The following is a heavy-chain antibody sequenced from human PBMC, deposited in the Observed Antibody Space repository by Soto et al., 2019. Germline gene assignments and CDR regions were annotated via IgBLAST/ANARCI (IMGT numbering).Heavy chain of an antibody. CDR3: ARDSSGWYGGWFDP. Sequence: KASETLSLTCAVSGYSISSGYYWGWIRQPPGKGLEWIGSIYHSGSTNYNPSLKSRVTISVDTSKNQFSLKLSSVTAADTAVYYCARDSSGWYGGWFDPWGQGTLVTVSS. J-gene: IGHJ5*02. CDR1: GYSISSGYY. CDR2: IYHSGST. D-gene: IGHD6-19*01. V-gene: IGHV4-38-2*02.